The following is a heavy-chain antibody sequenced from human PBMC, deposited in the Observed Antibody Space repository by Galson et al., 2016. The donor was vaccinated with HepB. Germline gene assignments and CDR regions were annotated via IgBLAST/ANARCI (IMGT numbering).Heavy chain of an antibody. V-gene: IGHV3-7*01. J-gene: IGHJ4*02. Sequence: SLRLSCAASGFMFSSYWMSWVRQAPGKGPEWVANLNKDGSEKYYMDSVKGRSTISRDNAKNALYLQMNSLRAEDTAVYYCARTIVAVPGANDYFDYWGQGTLVTVSS. CDR2: LNKDGSEK. D-gene: IGHD2-2*01. CDR3: ARTIVAVPGANDYFDY. CDR1: GFMFSSYW.